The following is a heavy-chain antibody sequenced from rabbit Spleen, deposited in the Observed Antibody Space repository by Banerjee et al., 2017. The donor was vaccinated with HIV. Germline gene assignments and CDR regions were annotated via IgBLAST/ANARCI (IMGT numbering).Heavy chain of an antibody. Sequence: QSLEESGGDLVKPGASLTLTCTASGVSFSVSSYMCWVRQAPGKGLEWIGCIYTGNGKTYYATWAKGRFTCSKTSSTTVTLQMTSLTVADTATYFCARDTGSSFSSYGMDLWGPGTLVTVS. V-gene: IGHV1S40*01. CDR3: ARDTGSSFSSYGMDL. J-gene: IGHJ6*01. CDR2: IYTGNGKT. CDR1: GVSFSVSSY. D-gene: IGHD8-1*01.